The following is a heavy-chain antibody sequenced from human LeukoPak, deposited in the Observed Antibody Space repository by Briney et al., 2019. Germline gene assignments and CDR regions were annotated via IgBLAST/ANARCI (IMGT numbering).Heavy chain of an antibody. Sequence: GGSLRLSCAASGFTFDDYAMHWVRQAPGKGLEWVSGIGWNSGSIGYADSVKGRFTISRDNAKNSLYLQMNSLRAEDMALYYCAKARVGYYGSGSYPSLDAFDIWGQGTMVTVSS. J-gene: IGHJ3*02. CDR2: IGWNSGSI. D-gene: IGHD3-10*01. CDR1: GFTFDDYA. V-gene: IGHV3-9*03. CDR3: AKARVGYYGSGSYPSLDAFDI.